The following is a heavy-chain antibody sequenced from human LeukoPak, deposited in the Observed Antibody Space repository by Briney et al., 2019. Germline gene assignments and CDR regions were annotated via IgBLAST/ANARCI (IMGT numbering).Heavy chain of an antibody. J-gene: IGHJ4*02. D-gene: IGHD1-14*01. CDR3: ARDGSLSDPEDYFDY. CDR2: INHSGST. V-gene: IGHV4-34*01. CDR1: GGSFSGHY. Sequence: PSETLSLTCAVYGGSFSGHYWSWIRQPPGKGLEWIGEINHSGSTNYNPSLKSRVTISVDTSKNQFSLKLSSVTAADTAVYYCARDGSLSDPEDYFDYWGQGTLVTVSS.